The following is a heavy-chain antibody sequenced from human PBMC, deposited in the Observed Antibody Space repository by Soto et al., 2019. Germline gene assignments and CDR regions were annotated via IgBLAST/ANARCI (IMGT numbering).Heavy chain of an antibody. CDR2: IYPADSDT. D-gene: IGHD3-9*01. V-gene: IGHV5-51*01. Sequence: GESLKISCKGSGYSFTSYWIGWVRQMPGKGLEWMGIIYPADSDTRYSPSFQGQVTISADKSISTAYLQWSSLKASDTAMYYCARHHGGYNNSGRSDYWGQGTLVTVSS. J-gene: IGHJ4*02. CDR3: ARHHGGYNNSGRSDY. CDR1: GYSFTSYW.